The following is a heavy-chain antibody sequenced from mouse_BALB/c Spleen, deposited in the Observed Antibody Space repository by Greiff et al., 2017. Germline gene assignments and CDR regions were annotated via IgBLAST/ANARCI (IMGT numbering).Heavy chain of an antibody. J-gene: IGHJ3*01. CDR1: GFSLTSYG. V-gene: IGHV2-9*02. CDR3: ARDREYCNLAWCAY. CDR2: IWAGGST. D-gene: IGHD2-10*02. Sequence: QVQLKESGPGLVAPSQSLSITCTVSGFSLTSYGVHWVRQPPGKGLEWLGVIWAGGSTNYNSALMSRLSIIKDNSKSQVFLKINRLQTDDTAMYYCARDREYCNLAWCAYWGQGTLVTVSA.